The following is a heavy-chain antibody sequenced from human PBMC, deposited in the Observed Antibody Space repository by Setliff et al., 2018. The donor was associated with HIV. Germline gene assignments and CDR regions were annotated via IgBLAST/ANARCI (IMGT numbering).Heavy chain of an antibody. V-gene: IGHV3-15*01. CDR1: GMTFSDAW. CDR3: TSRS. J-gene: IGHJ5*02. CDR2: IKSKEDGGTR. Sequence: PGGSLRLSCLASGMTFSDAWMTWVRQAPGKGLEWVGRIKSKEDGGTREYAAPVKGRFTISRDDSKNTVYLQMNSLKTEDTAVYYCTSRSWGQGTLVTVSS.